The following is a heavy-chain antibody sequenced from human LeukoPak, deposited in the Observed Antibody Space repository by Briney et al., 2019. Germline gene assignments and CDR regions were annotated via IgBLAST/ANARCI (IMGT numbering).Heavy chain of an antibody. CDR2: IYYSGST. CDR3: ARDTRGSGSYYNWFDP. Sequence: SETLSLTCTVSGGPISSYYWSWIRQPPGKGLEWIGYIYYSGSTNYNPSLKSRVTISVDTSKNQFSLKLSSVTAADTAVYYCARDTRGSGSYYNWFDPWGQGTLVTVSS. D-gene: IGHD3-10*01. J-gene: IGHJ5*02. V-gene: IGHV4-59*01. CDR1: GGPISSYY.